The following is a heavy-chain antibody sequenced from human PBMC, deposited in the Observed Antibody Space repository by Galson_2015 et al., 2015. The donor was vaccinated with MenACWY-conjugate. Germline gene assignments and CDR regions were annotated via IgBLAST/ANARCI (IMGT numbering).Heavy chain of an antibody. Sequence: SETLSLTCTVSGGSIYRSDYWWGWIRQPPGKGLEWIASIHHSETTHYNPSLKSRVSISIDTSKNQFSLKLTSVSAADTAVYYCARLPRGINLILEGSWGQGILVTVSS. J-gene: IGHJ5*02. CDR1: GGSIYRSDYW. CDR2: IHHSETT. D-gene: IGHD3-22*01. V-gene: IGHV4-39*01. CDR3: ARLPRGINLILEGS.